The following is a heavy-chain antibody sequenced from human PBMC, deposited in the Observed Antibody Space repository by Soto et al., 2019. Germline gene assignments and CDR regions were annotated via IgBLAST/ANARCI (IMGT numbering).Heavy chain of an antibody. CDR3: ARFRIGYMGY. Sequence: SETLSLTCTVSGGSISSSSYYWGWIRQPPGKGLEWIGSIYYSGSTYYNPSLKSRVTISVDTSKNQFSLKLSSVTAADTAVYYCARFRIGYMGYWGQGTLVTVSS. CDR1: GGSISSSSYY. D-gene: IGHD2-2*02. J-gene: IGHJ4*02. CDR2: IYYSGST. V-gene: IGHV4-39*01.